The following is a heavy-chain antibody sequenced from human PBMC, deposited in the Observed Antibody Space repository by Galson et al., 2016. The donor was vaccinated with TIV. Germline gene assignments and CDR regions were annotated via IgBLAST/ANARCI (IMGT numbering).Heavy chain of an antibody. V-gene: IGHV2-70*11. J-gene: IGHJ6*02. Sequence: PALVKPTQTLTLTCTFSGFSLSTSGMCVSWVRQPPGKALEWLARIDWDDDKYYITSLKTRLTISKDTSKNQVVLTMTNMDPVDTATYYCARELIPTATECPFLSGMDVWGQGTTVTVSS. CDR2: IDWDDDK. CDR3: ARELIPTATECPFLSGMDV. D-gene: IGHD2-2*01. CDR1: GFSLSTSGMC.